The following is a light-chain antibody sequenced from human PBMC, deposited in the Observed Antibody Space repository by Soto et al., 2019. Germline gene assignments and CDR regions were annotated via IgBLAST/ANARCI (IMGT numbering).Light chain of an antibody. CDR3: QQRKNWPPIT. J-gene: IGKJ5*01. CDR2: DSS. CDR1: QNVDKF. V-gene: IGKV3-11*01. Sequence: EIELTQSPATVSLSPGETATLSCRAGQNVDKFLSWYQQRPGQPPRLLIFDSSNRATGVPVRFSGSGSGTVFTLTIGSLEPEDSAVYYCQQRKNWPPITFGQGTRLEIK.